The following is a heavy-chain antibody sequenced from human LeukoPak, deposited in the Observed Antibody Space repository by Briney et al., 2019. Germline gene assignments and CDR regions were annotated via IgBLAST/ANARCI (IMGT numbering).Heavy chain of an antibody. Sequence: ASVKVSCKASGGTFSSYAISWVRQAPGQGLEWMGWISAYNGNTNYAQKLQGRVTMTTDTSTSTAYMELRSLRSDDTAVYYCAISGSYSSVAFDIWGQGTMVTVSS. CDR2: ISAYNGNT. J-gene: IGHJ3*02. D-gene: IGHD1-26*01. V-gene: IGHV1-18*01. CDR3: AISGSYSSVAFDI. CDR1: GGTFSSYA.